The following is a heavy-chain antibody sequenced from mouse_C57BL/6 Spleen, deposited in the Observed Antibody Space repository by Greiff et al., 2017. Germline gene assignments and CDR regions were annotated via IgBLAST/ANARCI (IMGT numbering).Heavy chain of an antibody. Sequence: QVQLQQSGPELVKPGASVKISCKASGYAFSSSWMNWVKQRPGKGLEWIGRIYPGDGDTNYNWKFKGKATLTADKSSSTAYMQLSSLTSEDSAVYFYAQANYAIDYWGQGTSVTVSS. D-gene: IGHD1-1*01. J-gene: IGHJ4*01. CDR1: GYAFSSSW. CDR3: AQANYAIDY. CDR2: IYPGDGDT. V-gene: IGHV1-82*01.